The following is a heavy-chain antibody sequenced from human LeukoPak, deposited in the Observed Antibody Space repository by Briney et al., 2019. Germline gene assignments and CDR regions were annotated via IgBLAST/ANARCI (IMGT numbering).Heavy chain of an antibody. V-gene: IGHV4-34*01. CDR3: AGTYHYGLGYHMDV. Sequence: SETLSLTCAVYSGSFSGYYWSWIRQPPGKGLEWIGEINHSGSTNYNPSLKSRVTISVDTSKNQFSLKLSSVTAADTAVYYCAGTYHYGLGYHMDVWGKGTTVTISS. CDR1: SGSFSGYY. CDR2: INHSGST. D-gene: IGHD3-10*01. J-gene: IGHJ6*03.